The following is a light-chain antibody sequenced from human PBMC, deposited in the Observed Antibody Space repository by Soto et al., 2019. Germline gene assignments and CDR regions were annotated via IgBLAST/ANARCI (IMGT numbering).Light chain of an antibody. CDR1: RSNIGTNA. Sequence: QSVLTQPPSASATPGQRVTISCSGSRSNIGTNAVNWYQQLPGTAPRLLIYNNNQRPSGVPDRFSGSKSGTSASLAISGLPSDDEANYFCAAWADSLNVLYVFGTGTKLTVL. V-gene: IGLV1-44*01. CDR3: AAWADSLNVLYV. J-gene: IGLJ1*01. CDR2: NNN.